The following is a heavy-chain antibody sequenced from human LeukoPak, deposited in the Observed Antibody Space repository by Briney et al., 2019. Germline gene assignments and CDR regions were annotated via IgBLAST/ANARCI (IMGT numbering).Heavy chain of an antibody. V-gene: IGHV4-61*01. CDR1: GGSISSGSYY. Sequence: SQTLSLTCTVSGGSISSGSYYWSWIRQPPGKGLEWIGYIYYSGSTNYNPSLKSRVTISVDTSKNQFSLKLSSVTAADTAVYYCARVRGYCSGGSCYSSPYYFDYWGQGTLVTVSS. D-gene: IGHD2-15*01. CDR3: ARVRGYCSGGSCYSSPYYFDY. CDR2: IYYSGST. J-gene: IGHJ4*02.